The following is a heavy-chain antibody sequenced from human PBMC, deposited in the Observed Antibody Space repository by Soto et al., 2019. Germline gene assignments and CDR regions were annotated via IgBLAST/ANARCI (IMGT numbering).Heavy chain of an antibody. CDR1: EDSFTSYW. V-gene: IGHV5-51*01. D-gene: IGHD6-19*01. CDR2: IYPGDSDT. Sequence: GESLKISCNGSEDSFTSYWICWVRQMPGKGLEWMGIIYPGDSDTRYSPSFQGQVTISADKSIRTAYLQWSSLKASDTAMYYCARLLGQAVLDVWGQGTTVTVSS. J-gene: IGHJ6*02. CDR3: ARLLGQAVLDV.